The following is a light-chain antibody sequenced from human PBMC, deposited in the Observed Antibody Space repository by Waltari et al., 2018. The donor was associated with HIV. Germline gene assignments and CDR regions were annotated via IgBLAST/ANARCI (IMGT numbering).Light chain of an antibody. CDR3: SSYSRSNTLV. J-gene: IGLJ1*01. CDR1: SSDVGDHNS. CDR2: AVN. Sequence: QSALTQPASVSGSPGQSITLSCTGTSSDVGDHNSVSWYQQPPGKAPPLMIDAVNDRPSGISDRVSGSKSGNTASLTISGLRAEDEADYYCSSYSRSNTLVFGSGTKVTVL. V-gene: IGLV2-14*03.